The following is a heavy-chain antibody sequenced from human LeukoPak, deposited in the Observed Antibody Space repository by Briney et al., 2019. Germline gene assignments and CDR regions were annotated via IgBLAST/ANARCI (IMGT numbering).Heavy chain of an antibody. CDR2: IYSGGST. D-gene: IGHD3-16*01. V-gene: IGHV3-53*01. CDR1: GFTVSSNY. Sequence: GGSLRLSCAASGFTVSSNYMSWVRQAPGKGLEWVSVIYSGGSTYYADSVKGRFTISRDNSKNTLYLQMNSLRAEDTAVHYCARGAGGDSYYFDYWGQGTLVTVSS. CDR3: ARGAGGDSYYFDY. J-gene: IGHJ4*02.